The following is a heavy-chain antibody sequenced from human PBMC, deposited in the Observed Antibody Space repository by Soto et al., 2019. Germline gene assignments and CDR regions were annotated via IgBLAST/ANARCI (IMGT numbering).Heavy chain of an antibody. CDR1: GGSFSGYY. V-gene: IGHV4-34*01. CDR3: ARGRYCLTGRCFPNWFDS. D-gene: IGHD7-27*01. CDR2: INHSGST. J-gene: IGHJ5*01. Sequence: SETLSLTCAVYGGSFSGYYWSWIRQPPGKGLEWIGEINHSGSTNYNPSLKSRVAISVDTSKSQFSLNVTSVTAADTAVYFCARGRYCLTGRCFPNWFDSWGQGALVTVSS.